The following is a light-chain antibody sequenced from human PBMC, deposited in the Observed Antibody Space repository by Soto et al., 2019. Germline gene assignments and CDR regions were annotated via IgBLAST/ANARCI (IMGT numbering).Light chain of an antibody. CDR3: RQYGSSPPIT. J-gene: IGKJ5*01. V-gene: IGKV3-20*01. Sequence: EIVLTQSPGTLSLSPGERATLSCRASQSVSSTYLAWYQQKPDQPPRLLIYGASSRVTVVPDRFSGSGAGTDVSLTISRREPHAFAVYYCRQYGSSPPITFGRGTRLEIK. CDR1: QSVSSTY. CDR2: GAS.